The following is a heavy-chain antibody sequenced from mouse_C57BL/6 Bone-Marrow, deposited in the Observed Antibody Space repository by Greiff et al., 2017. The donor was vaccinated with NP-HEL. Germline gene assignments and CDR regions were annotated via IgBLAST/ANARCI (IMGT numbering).Heavy chain of an antibody. V-gene: IGHV1-69*01. CDR3: ARYGNYGWAWFAY. Sequence: VQLQQPGAELVMPGASVKLSCKASGYTFTSYWMHWVKQRPGQGLEWIGEIDPSDSYTNYNQKFKGKSTLTVDKSSSTAYMQLSSLTSEDSAVYYCARYGNYGWAWFAYWGQGTLVTVSA. D-gene: IGHD2-10*02. J-gene: IGHJ3*01. CDR1: GYTFTSYW. CDR2: IDPSDSYT.